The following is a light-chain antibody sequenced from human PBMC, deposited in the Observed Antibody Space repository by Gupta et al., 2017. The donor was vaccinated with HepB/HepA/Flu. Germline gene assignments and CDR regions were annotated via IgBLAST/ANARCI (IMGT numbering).Light chain of an antibody. CDR1: SGYSHYS. CDR2: VESSGRY. CDR3: ETWDSNIRV. Sequence: QLMVTPSSSASASLRPSVQLTCTLSSGYSHYSIGWHQQQPGKAPRFLMKVESSGRYNKGSGIPYRFSGSSSGAARYLTISNLQSEDEADYYCETWDSNIRVFGGGTKLTVL. V-gene: IGLV4-60*03. J-gene: IGLJ2*01.